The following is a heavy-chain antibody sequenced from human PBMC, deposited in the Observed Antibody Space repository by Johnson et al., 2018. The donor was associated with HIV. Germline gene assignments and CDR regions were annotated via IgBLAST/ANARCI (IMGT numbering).Heavy chain of an antibody. CDR2: VSSGGTS. J-gene: IGHJ3*02. Sequence: VQLVESGGGLVQPGGSLRLSCAASGFTISGFYMSWVRQAPGKVPEWLSVVSSGGTSYYADSVRGRFTVSRDNSKNTLYLQMSSLRAEDTALYYCVRDDRPDAFDIWGQGTMVTVSS. D-gene: IGHD3-16*01. CDR1: GFTISGFY. V-gene: IGHV3-66*02. CDR3: VRDDRPDAFDI.